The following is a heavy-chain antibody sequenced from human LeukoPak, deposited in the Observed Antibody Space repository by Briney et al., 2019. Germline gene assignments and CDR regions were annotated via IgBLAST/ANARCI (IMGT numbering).Heavy chain of an antibody. V-gene: IGHV3-11*06. CDR1: GFTFSDYY. CDR3: ARVARYYYDSSGYYPSYYYYYYGMDV. Sequence: PGGSLRLSCAASGFTFSDYYMSWIRQAPGKGLEWVSYISSSSSYTNYADSVKGRFTISRDNAKNSLYLQMNSLRAEDTAVYYCARVARYYYDSSGYYPSYYYYYYGMDVWGQGTTVTVSS. D-gene: IGHD3-22*01. J-gene: IGHJ6*02. CDR2: ISSSSSYT.